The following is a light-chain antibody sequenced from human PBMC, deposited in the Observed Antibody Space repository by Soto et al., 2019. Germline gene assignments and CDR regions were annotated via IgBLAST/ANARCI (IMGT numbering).Light chain of an antibody. CDR3: SSYTSGSTYV. V-gene: IGLV2-14*01. Sequence: QSVLTQPASVSGSPGQSITISCTGTSSDVGGYNYVSWYQQHPGKAPKLMIYEVGNRPSGVSNRFSGSKSGNTASLTISGLQAEDEADYYCSSYTSGSTYVFGTGTKVTVL. CDR2: EVG. J-gene: IGLJ1*01. CDR1: SSDVGGYNY.